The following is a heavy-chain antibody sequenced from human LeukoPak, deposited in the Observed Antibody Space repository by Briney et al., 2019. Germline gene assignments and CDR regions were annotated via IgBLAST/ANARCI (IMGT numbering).Heavy chain of an antibody. CDR1: GGSISSSSYS. D-gene: IGHD1-26*01. Sequence: SETLSLTCTVSGGSISSSSYSWGWIRQPPGKGLEWIGSIYYSGSTYYNPSLKSRVTISVDTSKNQCSLKLSSVTAADTAVYYCARWEAGGTGFDPWGQGTLVTVSS. J-gene: IGHJ5*02. CDR3: ARWEAGGTGFDP. V-gene: IGHV4-39*01. CDR2: IYYSGST.